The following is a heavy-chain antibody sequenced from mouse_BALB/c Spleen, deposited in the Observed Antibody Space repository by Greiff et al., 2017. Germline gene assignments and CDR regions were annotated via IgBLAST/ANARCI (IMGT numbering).Heavy chain of an antibody. J-gene: IGHJ4*01. Sequence: EVQLQQPGAELVKPGASVKLSCTASGFNIKDTYMHWVKQRPEQGLEWIGRIDPANGNTKYDPKFQGKATITADTSSNTAYLQLSSLTSEDTAVYYCAREDGNSYYYAMDEGGQGTSGTVSS. CDR3: AREDGNSYYYAMDE. V-gene: IGHV14-3*02. CDR2: IDPANGNT. CDR1: GFNIKDTY. D-gene: IGHD2-1*01.